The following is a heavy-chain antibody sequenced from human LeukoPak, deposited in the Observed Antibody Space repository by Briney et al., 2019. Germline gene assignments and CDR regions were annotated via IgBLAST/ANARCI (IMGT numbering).Heavy chain of an antibody. CDR3: ARDRENDPYAFDI. Sequence: PSETLSLTCTVSGDSINSLDLWSWVRQPPGKGLEWIGEMYLSGTTHSNPSVKSRVTISIDKSKNQFSLKLSSVTAADTAVYYCARDRENDPYAFDIWGQGTMVTVSS. CDR1: GDSINSLDL. J-gene: IGHJ3*02. D-gene: IGHD3-16*01. V-gene: IGHV4-4*02. CDR2: MYLSGTT.